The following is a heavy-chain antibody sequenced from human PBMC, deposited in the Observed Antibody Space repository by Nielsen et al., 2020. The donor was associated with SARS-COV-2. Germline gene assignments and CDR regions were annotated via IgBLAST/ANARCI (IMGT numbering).Heavy chain of an antibody. Sequence: SETLSLTCTVSGGSISSGRYYWSWIRQPAGKGLEWIGRFYTSGSTNYNPSLKSRVTISVDTSKNQFSLKLSSVTAADTAVYYCARGVAAAGPRDYYYYYGMDVWGQGTTVTVSS. V-gene: IGHV4-61*02. D-gene: IGHD6-13*01. CDR2: FYTSGST. CDR3: ARGVAAAGPRDYYYYYGMDV. J-gene: IGHJ6*02. CDR1: GGSISSGRYY.